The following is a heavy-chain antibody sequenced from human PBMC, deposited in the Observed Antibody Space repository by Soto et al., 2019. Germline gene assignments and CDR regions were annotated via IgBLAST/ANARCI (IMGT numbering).Heavy chain of an antibody. J-gene: IGHJ4*02. CDR3: ARDLPIVGTTTWDY. D-gene: IGHD1-26*01. V-gene: IGHV1-2*06. Sequence: QVQLVQSGAELKKSGASVMVSCKASGYTFTGYYIHWVRQAPGQGLEWMGRINPNNGGTNYVQKFQGRVTMTRDTSISTAYMELRRLTSDDTAVYYCARDLPIVGTTTWDYWGQGTLVTVSS. CDR2: INPNNGGT. CDR1: GYTFTGYY.